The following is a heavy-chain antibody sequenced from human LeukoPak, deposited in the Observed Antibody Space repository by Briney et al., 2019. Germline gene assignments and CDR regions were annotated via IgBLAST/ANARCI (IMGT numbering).Heavy chain of an antibody. CDR1: GFTFSDYY. D-gene: IGHD3-3*01. V-gene: IGHV3-11*01. CDR2: ISSSGSTI. J-gene: IGHJ5*02. CDR3: ARSAVLRSAYNWFDP. Sequence: PGGSLRLSCAASGFTFSDYYMSWIRQAPGKGLEWVSYISSSGSTIYYADSVKGRFTISRDNAKNSLYLQMNSLRAEDTAVYYCARSAVLRSAYNWFDPWGQGTLVTVSS.